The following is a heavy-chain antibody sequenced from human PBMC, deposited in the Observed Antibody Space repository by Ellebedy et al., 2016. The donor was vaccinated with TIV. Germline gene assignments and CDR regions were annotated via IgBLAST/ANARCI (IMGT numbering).Heavy chain of an antibody. D-gene: IGHD6-13*01. CDR1: GFTFSSYA. Sequence: PGGSLRLSCAASGFTFSSYAMSWVRQAPGKGLEWVSAISGSGGSTYYADSVKGLFTISRDNSKNTLYLQKSTLRVEDTAIYYCAKLVTAAADYYFDFWGQGTLVTVSS. CDR3: AKLVTAAADYYFDF. J-gene: IGHJ4*02. V-gene: IGHV3-23*01. CDR2: ISGSGGST.